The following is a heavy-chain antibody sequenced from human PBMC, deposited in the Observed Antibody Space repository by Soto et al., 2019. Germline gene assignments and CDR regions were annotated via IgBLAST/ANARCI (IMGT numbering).Heavy chain of an antibody. D-gene: IGHD6-19*01. CDR2: IYYRGNT. CDR1: GHSINSDKYY. CDR3: ARLEGLATISYSYDF. Sequence: QLQLQESGPGLVKPSETLSLTCSVSGHSINSDKYYWGWIRQPPGKGLEWIGSIYYRGNTYYNPSLQTRFTISLVRCKRQFSLQLHSVTAGYSALYFCARLEGLATISYSYDFWGQGAMVNVSS. V-gene: IGHV4-39*01. J-gene: IGHJ4*02.